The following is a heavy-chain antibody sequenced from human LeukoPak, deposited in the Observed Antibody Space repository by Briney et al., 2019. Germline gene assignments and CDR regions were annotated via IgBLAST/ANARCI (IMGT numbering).Heavy chain of an antibody. D-gene: IGHD1-26*01. CDR2: IIPIFGTA. J-gene: IGHJ4*02. Sequence: ASVKVSCKASGGTFSSYAISWVRQAPGQGLEWMGGIIPIFGTANYAQKFQGRVTITADESTSTAYMELSSLRSEDTAVYYCARSAVSGSYPDDYWGQGPLVTVSS. CDR1: GGTFSSYA. V-gene: IGHV1-69*01. CDR3: ARSAVSGSYPDDY.